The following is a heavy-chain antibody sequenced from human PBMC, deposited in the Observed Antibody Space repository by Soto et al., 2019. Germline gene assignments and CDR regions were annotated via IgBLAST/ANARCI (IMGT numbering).Heavy chain of an antibody. V-gene: IGHV3-23*01. CDR3: AKDKGFTMIAVVTSFDY. Sequence: WGSLRLSCAASGCTFSSDTMSWVCQAPGKGLELVSAISGSGPTTYYADSVKCRFTISRDNSKNTLNLQMNSPRAEDTAVYSCAKDKGFTMIAVVTSFDYWGQGALVTVSS. CDR1: GCTFSSDT. J-gene: IGHJ4*02. D-gene: IGHD3-22*01. CDR2: ISGSGPTT.